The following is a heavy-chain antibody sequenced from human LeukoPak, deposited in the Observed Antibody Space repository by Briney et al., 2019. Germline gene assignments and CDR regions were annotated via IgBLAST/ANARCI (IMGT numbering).Heavy chain of an antibody. CDR2: IVVGSGNT. Sequence: SVKVSCKASGFTFTRSAVQWVRQARGQGLEWIGWIVVGSGNTNYAQKFQERVTITRDMSTSTAYMELSSLRSEDTAVYYCAAARGATIELLEYWGQGTLVTVSS. D-gene: IGHD5-12*01. CDR3: AAARGATIELLEY. J-gene: IGHJ4*02. CDR1: GFTFTRSA. V-gene: IGHV1-58*01.